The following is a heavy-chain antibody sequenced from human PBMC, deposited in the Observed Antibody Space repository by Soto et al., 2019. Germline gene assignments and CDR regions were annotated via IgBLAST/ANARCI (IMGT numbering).Heavy chain of an antibody. Sequence: GGSLRLSCAASGFTFRGYTMSWVRQAPAKGLEWVSAISGSGTYTYHADSVEGRFTISRDNSRNTPYLQMNNVRADDTAVYYCAKASASARPYYFDYWGLGALVTVSS. CDR2: ISGSGTYT. CDR1: GFTFRGYT. D-gene: IGHD6-6*01. CDR3: AKASASARPYYFDY. V-gene: IGHV3-23*01. J-gene: IGHJ4*02.